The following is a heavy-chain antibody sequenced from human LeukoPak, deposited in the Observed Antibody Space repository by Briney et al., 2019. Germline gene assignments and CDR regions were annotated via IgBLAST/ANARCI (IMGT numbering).Heavy chain of an antibody. CDR1: GGSISTYY. CDR2: IYYSGST. V-gene: IGHV4-59*01. Sequence: SETLSLTCTVSGGSISTYYWSWIRQPPGKGLEWIGYIYYSGSTNYNPSLKSRVTISVDTSKNQFSLKLSSVTAADTAVYYCARHERPYYGMDVWGQGTTVTVSS. CDR3: ARHERPYYGMDV. J-gene: IGHJ6*02.